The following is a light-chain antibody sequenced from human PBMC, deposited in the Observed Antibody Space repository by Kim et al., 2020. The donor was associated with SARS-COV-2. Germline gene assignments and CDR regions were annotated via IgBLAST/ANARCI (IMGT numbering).Light chain of an antibody. J-gene: IGKJ2*01. CDR1: QSITTW. V-gene: IGKV1-5*03. CDR3: QHYNSYPYT. CDR2: KAS. Sequence: SASVGDRVSITCRASQSITTWLAWYQQKPWKAPKLLIYKASYLEAGVPSRFSGSGSGTDFSLTIGSLQPDDFATYYCQHYNSYPYTFGQGTKLEI.